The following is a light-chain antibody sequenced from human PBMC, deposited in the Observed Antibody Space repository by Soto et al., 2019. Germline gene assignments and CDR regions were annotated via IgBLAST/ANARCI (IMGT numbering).Light chain of an antibody. J-gene: IGLJ1*01. CDR2: EVR. Sequence: QSALTQPASVSGSPGQSITISCTGTSSDVGGYNHVSWYQQRPGKAPKLIIYEVRNRPSGVSDRFSASKSGNTASLTISGLQAEDEADYYCSSYASSSSYVFGTGTKVTVL. CDR3: SSYASSSSYV. CDR1: SSDVGGYNH. V-gene: IGLV2-14*01.